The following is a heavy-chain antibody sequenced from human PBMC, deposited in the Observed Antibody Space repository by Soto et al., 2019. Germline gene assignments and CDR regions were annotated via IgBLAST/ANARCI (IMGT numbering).Heavy chain of an antibody. CDR2: IYSGGST. J-gene: IGHJ4*02. V-gene: IGHV3-66*01. D-gene: IGHD3-10*01. Sequence: EVQLVESGGGLVQPGGSLRLSCAASGFTVSSNYMSWVRQTPGKGLEWVSLIYSGGSTSYADSVKGRFTISRDNSKNTLYLQMTCLRAEDTAVYYCARDPFGSGSYSPSDWGQGTLVTVSS. CDR3: ARDPFGSGSYSPSD. CDR1: GFTVSSNY.